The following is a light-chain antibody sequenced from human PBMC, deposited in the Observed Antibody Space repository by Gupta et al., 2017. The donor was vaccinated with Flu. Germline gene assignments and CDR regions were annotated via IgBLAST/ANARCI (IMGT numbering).Light chain of an antibody. J-gene: IGKJ2*01. V-gene: IGKV3-15*01. CDR3: KQYRNWPQT. CDR1: EFISSN. Sequence: GERATLSCRASEFISSNLDWYQQRPGQAPRRLIFDASTRATGIPARFSGSGYGTEFTLTISNLQSEDFAVYYCKQYRNWPQTLGQGTRLEIK. CDR2: DAS.